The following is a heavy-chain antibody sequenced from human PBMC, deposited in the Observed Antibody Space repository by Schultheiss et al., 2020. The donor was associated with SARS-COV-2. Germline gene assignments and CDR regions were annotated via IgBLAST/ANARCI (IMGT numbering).Heavy chain of an antibody. CDR2: IIPIFGTA. D-gene: IGHD6-19*01. CDR3: RRTTMGGIAVAGTYFDY. Sequence: SVKVSCKASGGTFSSYAISWVRQAPGQGLEWMGGIIPIFGTANYAQKFQGRVTITADESTSTAYMELSSLRSEDTAVYYCRRTTMGGIAVAGTYFDYWGQGTLVTVSS. V-gene: IGHV1-69*13. CDR1: GGTFSSYA. J-gene: IGHJ4*02.